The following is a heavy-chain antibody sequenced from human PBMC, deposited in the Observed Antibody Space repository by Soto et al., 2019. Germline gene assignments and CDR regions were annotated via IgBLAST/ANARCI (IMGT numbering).Heavy chain of an antibody. Sequence: QVQLVQSGAEVKKPGSSVKVSCKASGGTFSSYTISWVRQAPGQGLEWMGRIIPILGIANYAQKFQGRVTITADKSTSTAYMELSSLRSEDTAVYYCARRDSAGCSSGWFDYWGQGTLVTVSS. CDR2: IIPILGIA. D-gene: IGHD6-19*01. J-gene: IGHJ4*02. CDR1: GGTFSSYT. CDR3: ARRDSAGCSSGWFDY. V-gene: IGHV1-69*02.